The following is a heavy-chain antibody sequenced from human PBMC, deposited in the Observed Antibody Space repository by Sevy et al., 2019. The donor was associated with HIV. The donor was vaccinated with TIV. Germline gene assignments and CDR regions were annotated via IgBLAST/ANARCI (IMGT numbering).Heavy chain of an antibody. V-gene: IGHV4-34*01. D-gene: IGHD3-22*01. CDR3: ARGKDYYDSSGYQYYFDY. Sequence: SETLSLTCAVYGGSFSGYYWSWIRQPPGKGLEWIGEINHSGSTNYNPSLKSRVTISVDTSKNQCPLKLSSVNAADTAVYYCARGKDYYDSSGYQYYFDYWGQGTLVTVSS. J-gene: IGHJ4*02. CDR2: INHSGST. CDR1: GGSFSGYY.